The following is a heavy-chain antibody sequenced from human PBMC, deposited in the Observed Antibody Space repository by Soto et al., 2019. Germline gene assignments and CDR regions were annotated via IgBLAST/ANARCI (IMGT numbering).Heavy chain of an antibody. V-gene: IGHV1-18*01. CDR2: ISTYNGNT. D-gene: IGHD4-17*01. J-gene: IGHJ1*01. Sequence: QVQLVQSGAEVKKPGASVKVSCKASGYTFTSYGISWVRQAPGQGLEWMGWISTYNGNTNYAQKVQGRVTMTTDTSTSTAYMELRSLRSDDTAVYYCARASGDYGLSEYFPHWGQGTLVTVSS. CDR3: ARASGDYGLSEYFPH. CDR1: GYTFTSYG.